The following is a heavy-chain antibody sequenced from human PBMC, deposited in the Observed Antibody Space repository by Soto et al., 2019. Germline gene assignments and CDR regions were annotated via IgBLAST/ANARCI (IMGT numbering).Heavy chain of an antibody. CDR3: ARHQSHSSSYVDP. CDR1: GGSISSGDYY. D-gene: IGHD6-13*01. J-gene: IGHJ5*02. V-gene: IGHV4-39*01. Sequence: SETLSLTCTVSGGSISSGDYYWSWVRQPPGKGLEWIGEIIHSGSTNYNPSLKSRVTISVDTSKNQFSLKLSSVTAADTAVYYCARHQSHSSSYVDPWGQGTLVTVSS. CDR2: IIHSGST.